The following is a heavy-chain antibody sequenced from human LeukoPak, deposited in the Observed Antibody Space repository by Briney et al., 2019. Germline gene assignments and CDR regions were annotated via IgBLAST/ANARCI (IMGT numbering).Heavy chain of an antibody. D-gene: IGHD1-1*01. J-gene: IGHJ4*02. CDR3: ARGRSTYYLDY. CDR1: GSTFSSYA. V-gene: IGHV3-30-3*01. Sequence: GGSLRLSCAASGSTFSSYAMHWVRQAPGKGLEWVAVVSYDGSSKYYADSVKGLFTISRDNSKNTLYLQMNSLRAEDTAVYYCARGRSTYYLDYWGQGTLVTVSS. CDR2: VSYDGSSK.